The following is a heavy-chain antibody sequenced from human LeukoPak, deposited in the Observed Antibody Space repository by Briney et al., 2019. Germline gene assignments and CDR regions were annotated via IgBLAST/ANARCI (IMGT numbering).Heavy chain of an antibody. J-gene: IGHJ5*02. D-gene: IGHD5-24*01. V-gene: IGHV1-18*01. CDR3: ARGWRSVQSNQISPFDP. Sequence: TSVKVSCKASGYTFTDYGIGWVRQAPGQGLEWMGWISGYTGNTNYAQNLQGRVTMTTDTATSTAYMELRSLTSDDTAVYYCARGWRSVQSNQISPFDPWGLGTLVTVSS. CDR1: GYTFTDYG. CDR2: ISGYTGNT.